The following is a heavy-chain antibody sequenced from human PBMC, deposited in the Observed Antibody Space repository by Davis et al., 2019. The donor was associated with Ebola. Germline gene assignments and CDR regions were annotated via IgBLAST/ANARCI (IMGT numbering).Heavy chain of an antibody. V-gene: IGHV3-11*06. Sequence: GGSLRLSCAASGFTFSDYYMSWIRQAPGKGLEWVSYISSSSSYTNYADSVKGRFTISRDNAKNSLYLQMDSLRAEDTAVYYCARDRLNAVAGVDYWGQGTLVTVSS. J-gene: IGHJ4*02. CDR3: ARDRLNAVAGVDY. D-gene: IGHD6-19*01. CDR1: GFTFSDYY. CDR2: ISSSSSYT.